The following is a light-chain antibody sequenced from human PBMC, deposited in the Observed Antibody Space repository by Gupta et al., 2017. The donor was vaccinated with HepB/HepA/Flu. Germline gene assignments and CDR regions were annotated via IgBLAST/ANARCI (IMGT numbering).Light chain of an antibody. CDR3: QQGATFPIT. J-gene: IGKJ4*01. CDR1: RFMNSW. V-gene: IGKV1-12*01. CDR2: TAS. Sequence: IQMTQSPSSVSASVGDRVTITCRASRFMNSWLGWYQQKPGSSPKLLIYTASNLESGVPSRFSGSRSGTDFTLTISSLQPEDFATYYCQQGATFPITFGGGTKVDIK.